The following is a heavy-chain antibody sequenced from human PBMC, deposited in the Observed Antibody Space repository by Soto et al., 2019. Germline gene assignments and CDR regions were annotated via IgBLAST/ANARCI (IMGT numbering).Heavy chain of an antibody. CDR2: ISGSGGST. CDR3: AQASYSSSFWYFDL. J-gene: IGHJ2*01. Sequence: EVQLLESGGGLAQPGGTLRLSCAASGITLSNYAMSWVRQAPGEGLEWVSSISGSGGSTYNADSVKGRLTISRDNSKNTVYLHLKSLRVADTAVYYCAQASYSSSFWYFDLWGRGTLVTVSS. V-gene: IGHV3-23*01. CDR1: GITLSNYA. D-gene: IGHD6-6*01.